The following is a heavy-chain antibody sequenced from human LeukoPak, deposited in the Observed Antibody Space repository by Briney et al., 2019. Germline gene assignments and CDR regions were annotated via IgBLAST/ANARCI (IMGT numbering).Heavy chain of an antibody. V-gene: IGHV3-23*01. D-gene: IGHD6-19*01. Sequence: PGGSLRLSCAASGFTFSTYAMSWVRQIPGKGLEWVSAISGSDDGTYYADSVKGRFTISRDNSKNTLYLQMNSLRAEDTAVYYCAKDSQWLVGTFDYWGQGTLVTVSS. J-gene: IGHJ4*02. CDR2: ISGSDDGT. CDR3: AKDSQWLVGTFDY. CDR1: GFTFSTYA.